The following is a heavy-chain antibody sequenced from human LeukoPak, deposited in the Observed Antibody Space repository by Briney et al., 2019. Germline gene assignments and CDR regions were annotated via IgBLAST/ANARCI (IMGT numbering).Heavy chain of an antibody. J-gene: IGHJ4*02. CDR3: AKDNPPSSGWY. Sequence: GGSLRLSCAASGFTFSSYAMSCVRQAPGKGLEWVSAISGGGGTTYYADSVKGRFTISRDNSKNTLYLQMNSLRAEDTAVYYCAKDNPPSSGWYWGQGTLVTVSS. CDR1: GFTFSSYA. CDR2: ISGGGGTT. D-gene: IGHD6-19*01. V-gene: IGHV3-23*01.